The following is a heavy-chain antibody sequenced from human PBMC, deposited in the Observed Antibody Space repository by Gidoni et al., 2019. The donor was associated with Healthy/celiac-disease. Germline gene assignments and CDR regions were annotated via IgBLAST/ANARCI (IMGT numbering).Heavy chain of an antibody. CDR1: AGSVSSSSYY. V-gene: IGHV4-39*01. Sequence: QLQLQESGPGLVKPSETLSLTCTVSAGSVSSSSYYWGWIRQPPGKGLEWSGSIYYSGSTYYNPSLKIRVTISVDTSKNQFSLKLSSVTAADTAVYYCARHPFTVTTGDYFDYWGQGTLVTVSS. CDR3: ARHPFTVTTGDYFDY. D-gene: IGHD4-17*01. CDR2: IYYSGST. J-gene: IGHJ4*02.